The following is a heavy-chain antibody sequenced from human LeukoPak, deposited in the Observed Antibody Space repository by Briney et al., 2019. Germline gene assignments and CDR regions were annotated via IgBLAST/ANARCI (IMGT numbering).Heavy chain of an antibody. CDR3: ARAAMVRGVDYFDY. Sequence: PGGSLRLSCAASGFTFSSYSMTWVRQAPGKGLEWVSVISGSGGSTYYGDSVKGRFTISRDNSKNTLYLQMNSVRAEDTAVYYCARAAMVRGVDYFDYWGQGTLVTVSS. CDR2: ISGSGGST. CDR1: GFTFSSYS. D-gene: IGHD3-10*01. J-gene: IGHJ4*02. V-gene: IGHV3-23*01.